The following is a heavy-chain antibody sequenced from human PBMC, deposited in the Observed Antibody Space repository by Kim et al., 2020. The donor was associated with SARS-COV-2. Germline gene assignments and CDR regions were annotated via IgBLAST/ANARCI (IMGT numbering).Heavy chain of an antibody. V-gene: IGHV4-39*01. Sequence: SETLSLTCTVSGGSISSSSYYWGWIRQPPGKGLEWVGCVYDTGSNYANPSTKSRVAISVDAYKNQFSLKLNSVTAADTAVYYCARHFRGTSIRYLRIFQFDYWGQGTLVTVSS. CDR1: GGSISSSSYY. D-gene: IGHD2-15*01. J-gene: IGHJ4*02. CDR2: VYDTGSN. CDR3: ARHFRGTSIRYLRIFQFDY.